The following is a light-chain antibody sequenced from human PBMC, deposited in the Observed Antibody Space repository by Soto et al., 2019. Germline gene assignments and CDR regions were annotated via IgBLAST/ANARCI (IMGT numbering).Light chain of an antibody. Sequence: IQLTQSPSFLSASVEDRVTISCRASYDISSSLAWYQQEPGKAPKFLIYDASSLKSGVPSRFSGSGSGTEFTLTISSLQPDDFATYYCQQYNGLSYTFGQGTKLEI. CDR2: DAS. CDR3: QQYNGLSYT. CDR1: YDISSS. V-gene: IGKV1-13*02. J-gene: IGKJ2*01.